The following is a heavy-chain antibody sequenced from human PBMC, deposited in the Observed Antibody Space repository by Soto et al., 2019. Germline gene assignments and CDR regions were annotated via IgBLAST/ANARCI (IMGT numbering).Heavy chain of an antibody. CDR1: GGSISSYY. J-gene: IGHJ6*03. Sequence: SETLSLTCTVSGGSISSYYWIWIRQPPGKGLEWIGYIYYSGSTNYNPSLKSRVTISVDTSKNQFSLKLSSVTAADTAVYYCARHGSFDYHYYMDVWGKGTTVTVSS. D-gene: IGHD3-10*01. CDR3: ARHGSFDYHYYMDV. V-gene: IGHV4-59*08. CDR2: IYYSGST.